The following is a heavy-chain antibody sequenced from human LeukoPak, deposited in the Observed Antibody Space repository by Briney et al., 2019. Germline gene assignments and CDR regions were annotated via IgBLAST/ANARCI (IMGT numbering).Heavy chain of an antibody. V-gene: IGHV4-38-2*02. Sequence: PSETLSLTCTVSGYFISSGYYWGWIRPPPGKGLEWIGSIYHSGSTYYNPSLKSRVTISVDTSKNQFSLKLSSVTAADTAVYYCARFSVTPGDYFDYWGQGTLVTVSS. J-gene: IGHJ4*02. CDR1: GYFISSGYY. CDR2: IYHSGST. CDR3: ARFSVTPGDYFDY. D-gene: IGHD4-23*01.